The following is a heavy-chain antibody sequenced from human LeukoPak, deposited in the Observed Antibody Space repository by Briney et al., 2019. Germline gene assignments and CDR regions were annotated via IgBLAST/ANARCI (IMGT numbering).Heavy chain of an antibody. D-gene: IGHD3-22*01. J-gene: IGHJ4*02. CDR3: AKDATMIVVGTPFDY. Sequence: GGSLRLSCAASGFTFSSYNMNWVRQAPGKGLEWVSYISSSSSTIYYADSVKGRFTISRDNSKNTLYLQMNSLRAEDTAVYYCAKDATMIVVGTPFDYWGQGTLVTVSS. CDR2: ISSSSSTI. V-gene: IGHV3-48*01. CDR1: GFTFSSYN.